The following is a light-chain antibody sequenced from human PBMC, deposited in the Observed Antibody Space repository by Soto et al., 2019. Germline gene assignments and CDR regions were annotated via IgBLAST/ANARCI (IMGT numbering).Light chain of an antibody. V-gene: IGKV3-15*01. CDR3: QQYTNWRYP. CDR2: DAS. J-gene: IGKJ2*01. Sequence: EIVMTQSPATLSVSPGERATLSCRASLSITTNLAWYQQKPGQAPRLLIYDASTRATGIPARFSGSGSGTEFTLTSSGLQSEDVAFYYGQQYTNWRYPFGQGTKLEIK. CDR1: LSITTN.